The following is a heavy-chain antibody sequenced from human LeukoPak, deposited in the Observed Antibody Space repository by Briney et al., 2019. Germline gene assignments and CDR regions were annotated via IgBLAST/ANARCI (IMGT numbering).Heavy chain of an antibody. CDR2: MNTNSCNT. Sequence: ASVKVSCKAFGYTFTTYDINWVRQATGQELEWMGWMNTNSCNTDYAQKFQGRVTMTRNTSISTAYMELSSLRSEDAAVYYWARSPLAHPWFDPWGQGTLVTVSS. CDR1: GYTFTTYD. CDR3: ARSPLAHPWFDP. V-gene: IGHV1-8*01. J-gene: IGHJ5*02.